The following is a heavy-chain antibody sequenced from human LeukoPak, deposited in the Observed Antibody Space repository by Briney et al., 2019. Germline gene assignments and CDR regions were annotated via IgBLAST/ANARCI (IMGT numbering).Heavy chain of an antibody. Sequence: GASVKVSCKASGYTFTSYDINWVRQAPGQGLEWMGIINPSGGSTSYAQKFQGGVTMTRDMSTSTVYMELSSLRSEDTAVYYCARGPSADAFDIWGQGTMVTVSS. V-gene: IGHV1-46*01. J-gene: IGHJ3*02. CDR1: GYTFTSYD. D-gene: IGHD6-19*01. CDR3: ARGPSADAFDI. CDR2: INPSGGST.